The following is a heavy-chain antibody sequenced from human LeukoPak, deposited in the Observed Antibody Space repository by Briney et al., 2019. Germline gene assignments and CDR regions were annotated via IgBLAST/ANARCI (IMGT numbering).Heavy chain of an antibody. CDR2: IKQDGSEK. J-gene: IGHJ4*02. V-gene: IGHV3-7*03. Sequence: GGSLRLSCAASGFTFGNYWMSWVRQAPGKGLEWVANIKQDGSEKYYVDSVKGRFTISRDNAKNSLYLQMNSLRAEDTAVYYCAKDRRLAYCGGDFLDYWGQGTLVTVSS. CDR1: GFTFGNYW. CDR3: AKDRRLAYCGGDFLDY. D-gene: IGHD2-21*02.